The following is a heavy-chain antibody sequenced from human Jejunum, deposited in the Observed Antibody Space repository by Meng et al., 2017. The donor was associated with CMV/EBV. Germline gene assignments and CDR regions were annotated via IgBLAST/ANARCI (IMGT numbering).Heavy chain of an antibody. CDR3: GRVGRSNFHFDY. CDR2: IRGSGCST. CDR1: GFTFSSYA. J-gene: IGHJ4*02. D-gene: IGHD2-15*01. Sequence: EVQLLESGGGLVQPGXSLSLSCAASGFTFSSYAMSWVRPAPGKGLEWVSGIRGSGCSTYYADSVKGRFTISRDNSKNTLYVQMNSLRVEDTAVYYCGRVGRSNFHFDYWGQGTLVTVSS. V-gene: IGHV3-23*01.